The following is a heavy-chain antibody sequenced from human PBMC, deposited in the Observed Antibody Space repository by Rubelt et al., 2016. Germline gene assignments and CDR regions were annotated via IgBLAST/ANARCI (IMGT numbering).Heavy chain of an antibody. CDR3: AKGVTGNTIAFDI. CDR2: IWSDGSDK. CDR1: GFTFTDHY. V-gene: IGHV3-33*06. D-gene: IGHD1-20*01. Sequence: VQLVESGGGLVQPGGSLRLSCAASGFTFTDHYMDWVRQAPGKGLEWVAVIWSDGSDKYYADSVKGRFTISRDNSKNTLYLQMNTLRAEDTALYYCAKGVTGNTIAFDIWGQGTMVTVSS. J-gene: IGHJ3*02.